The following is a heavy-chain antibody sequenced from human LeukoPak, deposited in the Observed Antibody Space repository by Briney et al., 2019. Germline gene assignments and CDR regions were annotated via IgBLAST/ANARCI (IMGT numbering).Heavy chain of an antibody. CDR3: ARGGGSTAVDDY. CDR2: INAGNSNA. D-gene: IGHD6-13*01. J-gene: IGHJ4*02. Sequence: ASVKVSCKASGYTFTSYTIHWVRQAPGQGLEWMGWINAGNSNANYSQKFQGRVTITRDTSASTAYMELSSLRSEDTAVYYCARGGGSTAVDDYWGQGTLVTVSS. CDR1: GYTFTSYT. V-gene: IGHV1-3*01.